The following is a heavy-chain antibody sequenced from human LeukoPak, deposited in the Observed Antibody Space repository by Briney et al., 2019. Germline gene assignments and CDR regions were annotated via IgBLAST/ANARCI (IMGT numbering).Heavy chain of an antibody. V-gene: IGHV1-3*01. J-gene: IGHJ4*02. CDR2: INAGNGNT. CDR1: GYTFTSYA. D-gene: IGHD4-17*01. CDR3: ARRSRYGDYLNY. Sequence: GASVTVSCKASGYTFTSYAMHWVRQAPGQRLEWMGWINAGNGNTKYSQKFQGRVTITRDTSASTAYMELSSLRSEDTAVYYCARRSRYGDYLNYWGQGTLVTVSS.